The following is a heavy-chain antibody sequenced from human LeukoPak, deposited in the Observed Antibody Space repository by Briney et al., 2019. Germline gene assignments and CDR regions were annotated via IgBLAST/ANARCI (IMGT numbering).Heavy chain of an antibody. CDR3: AREWGMFYYDSTGYYYFDY. Sequence: SETLSLTCAVYGGSFSGYYWSWIRQPPGKGLEWIGVINHSGSTNYNPSLKSRVTISVDTSKNQFSLKLSSVTAADTAVYYCAREWGMFYYDSTGYYYFDYWGQGTLVTVSS. CDR2: INHSGST. CDR1: GGSFSGYY. D-gene: IGHD3-22*01. V-gene: IGHV4-34*01. J-gene: IGHJ4*02.